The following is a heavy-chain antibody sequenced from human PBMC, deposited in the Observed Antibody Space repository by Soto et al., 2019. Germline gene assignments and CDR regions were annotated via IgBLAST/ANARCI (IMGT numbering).Heavy chain of an antibody. CDR1: GFTFSSYS. D-gene: IGHD6-6*01. J-gene: IGHJ5*02. V-gene: IGHV3-21*04. CDR3: ARSRGSSAPYNWFDP. Sequence: ECLRLSCAASGFTFSSYSMNWVRQAPGKGLEWVSSISSSSSYIDYADSVKGRFTISRDNAKNSLYLQMNSLRAEDTAVYYCARSRGSSAPYNWFDPWGQGTRVTVSS. CDR2: ISSSSSYI.